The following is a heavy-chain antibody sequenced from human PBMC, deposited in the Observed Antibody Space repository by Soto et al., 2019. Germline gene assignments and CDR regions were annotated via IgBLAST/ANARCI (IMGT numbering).Heavy chain of an antibody. CDR2: INHSGST. Sequence: NPSETLSITCAVYGGSFSGYYWSWIRQPPGKGLEWIGEINHSGSTNYNPSLKSRVTISVDTSKNQFSLKLSSVTAADTAVYYCARVKSYSSSPSFDYWGQGTLVTVSS. V-gene: IGHV4-34*01. CDR1: GGSFSGYY. J-gene: IGHJ4*02. CDR3: ARVKSYSSSPSFDY. D-gene: IGHD6-13*01.